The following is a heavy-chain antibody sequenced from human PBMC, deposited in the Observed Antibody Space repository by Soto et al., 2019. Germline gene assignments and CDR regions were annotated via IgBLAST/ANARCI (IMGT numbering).Heavy chain of an antibody. D-gene: IGHD4-17*01. CDR1: GYTFTSYG. CDR3: ARDMYGDGTPSFDY. J-gene: IGHJ4*02. Sequence: ASVKVSCKASGYTFTSYGISWVRQAPGQGLEWMGWISAYNGNTNYAQKLQGRVTMTTDTSTSTAYMELRSLRSDDTAVYYCARDMYGDGTPSFDYWGQGTLVTVSS. V-gene: IGHV1-18*01. CDR2: ISAYNGNT.